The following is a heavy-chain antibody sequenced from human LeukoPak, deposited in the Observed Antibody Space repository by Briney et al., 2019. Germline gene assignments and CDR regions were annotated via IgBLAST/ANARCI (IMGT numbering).Heavy chain of an antibody. J-gene: IGHJ4*02. CDR3: ARSRTYGDYGRGLDY. D-gene: IGHD4-17*01. Sequence: GGSLRLSCAASGFISSSYWMHWVRQPPGKGLVYIAFINTDGFSTSSADSVKGRFTISRDNAKNTLYLQMNSLRAEDTAVHYCARSRTYGDYGRGLDYWGQGTLVTVSS. CDR2: INTDGFST. V-gene: IGHV3-74*01. CDR1: GFISSSYW.